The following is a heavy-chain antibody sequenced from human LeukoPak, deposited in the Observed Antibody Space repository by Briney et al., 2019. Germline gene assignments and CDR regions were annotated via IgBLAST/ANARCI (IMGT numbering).Heavy chain of an antibody. Sequence: GGSVSLSCAASGFSVRNNYMNWVRPSPGKGLEWVSVIFGDGDTYHADSVKGRFTISRDDSKNTVYLQMSSLRAEDTAVYYCAREEIEEVPTLTFNWVAIYYSHYMDVWGKGTTVTVSS. CDR1: GFSVRNNY. J-gene: IGHJ6*03. CDR2: IFGDGDT. V-gene: IGHV3-66*02. CDR3: AREEIEEVPTLTFNWVAIYYSHYMDV. D-gene: IGHD5-12*01.